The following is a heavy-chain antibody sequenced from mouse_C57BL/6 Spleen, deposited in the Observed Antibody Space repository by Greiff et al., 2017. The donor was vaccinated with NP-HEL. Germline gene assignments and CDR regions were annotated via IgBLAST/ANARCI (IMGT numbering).Heavy chain of an antibody. V-gene: IGHV6-3*01. CDR1: GFTFSNYW. D-gene: IGHD2-3*01. Sequence: EVKLPESGGGLVQPGGSMKLSCVASGFTFSNYWMNWVRQSPEKGLEWVAQIRLKSDNYATHYAESVKGRFTISRDDSKSSVYLQMNNLRAEDTGIYYCTGDGYWGDYWGQGTSVTVSS. CDR3: TGDGYWGDY. J-gene: IGHJ4*01. CDR2: IRLKSDNYAT.